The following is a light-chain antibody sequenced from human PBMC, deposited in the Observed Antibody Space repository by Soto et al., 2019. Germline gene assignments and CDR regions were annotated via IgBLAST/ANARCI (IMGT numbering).Light chain of an antibody. Sequence: QSELTQPPSASETPGQRVTVSCSGSSSNIGSNFVYWYQQLPGTAPKLLIYKNDQRPSGVPDRFSGSKSGTSASLAISGLRSADEADYYCSAWDDALSLVLFGGGTKVTVL. CDR1: SSNIGSNF. J-gene: IGLJ2*01. CDR2: KND. V-gene: IGLV1-47*01. CDR3: SAWDDALSLVL.